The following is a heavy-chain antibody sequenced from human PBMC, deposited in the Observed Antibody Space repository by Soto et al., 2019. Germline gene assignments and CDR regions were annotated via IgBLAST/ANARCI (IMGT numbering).Heavy chain of an antibody. D-gene: IGHD1-26*01. CDR1: GYTFTNYG. J-gene: IGHJ4*02. V-gene: IGHV1-18*01. Sequence: GASVKVSCKASGYTFTNYGISWVRQAPGQGLEWMGGINVYNGNTKYAQKVQGRVTMTTDTSTSTAYMELRSLRSEDTAVYYCATNPKTLHSFRWELVFDYWGQGTLVTVSS. CDR3: ATNPKTLHSFRWELVFDY. CDR2: INVYNGNT.